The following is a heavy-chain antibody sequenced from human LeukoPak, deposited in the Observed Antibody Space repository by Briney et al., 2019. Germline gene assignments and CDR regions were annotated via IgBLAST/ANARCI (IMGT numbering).Heavy chain of an antibody. D-gene: IGHD6-6*01. CDR2: INHSGST. V-gene: IGHV4-34*01. CDR1: GGSFSGYY. J-gene: IGHJ6*03. Sequence: SETLSLTCAVYGGSFSGYYWSWIRQPPGKGLEWIGVINHSGSTNYNPSLKSRVTISVDTSKNQFSLKLSSVTAADTAIYYCARDFSSSSTVYYYYYMDVWGKGTTVTVSS. CDR3: ARDFSSSSTVYYYYYMDV.